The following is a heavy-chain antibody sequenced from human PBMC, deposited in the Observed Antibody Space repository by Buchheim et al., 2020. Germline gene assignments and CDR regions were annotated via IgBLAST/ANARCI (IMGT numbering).Heavy chain of an antibody. Sequence: QVQLVESGGGVVQPGRSLRLSCAASGFTFSSYGMHWVRQAPGKGLEWVAVIWHDGSNKYYADSVKGRFTISRDNSKNTLYLQMNSLRAEDTAVYYCARDPAHYDFWSGYYTGGMDVWGQGTT. D-gene: IGHD3-3*01. CDR1: GFTFSSYG. CDR3: ARDPAHYDFWSGYYTGGMDV. J-gene: IGHJ6*02. V-gene: IGHV3-33*01. CDR2: IWHDGSNK.